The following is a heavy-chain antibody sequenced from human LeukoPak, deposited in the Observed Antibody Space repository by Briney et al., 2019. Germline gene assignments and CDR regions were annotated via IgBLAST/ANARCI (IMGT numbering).Heavy chain of an antibody. CDR2: ISGNGGST. D-gene: IGHD5-12*01. CDR3: ARDYSGYDYLDY. J-gene: IGHJ4*02. Sequence: GGSLRLSCAASGFTFSSYAMSWVRQAPGKGLEWVSAISGNGGSTFYTDAVKGRFTISRDNSKNTLYLQMNSLRAEDTAVYYCARDYSGYDYLDYWGQGTLVTVSS. CDR1: GFTFSSYA. V-gene: IGHV3-23*01.